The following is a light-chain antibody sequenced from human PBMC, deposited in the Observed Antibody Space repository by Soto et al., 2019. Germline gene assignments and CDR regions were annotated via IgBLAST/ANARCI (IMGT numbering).Light chain of an antibody. CDR3: QQVDSSPWT. CDR2: DAS. Sequence: DIQLTQSPSFLSASIGDRVTITCRASQGISSYLAWYQQKPGKAPQLLIYDASTLQSGVPSRFSGSGSGTEFTLTISSLQPEDFASYFCQQVDSSPWTFGQGTKVEIK. CDR1: QGISSY. V-gene: IGKV1-9*01. J-gene: IGKJ1*01.